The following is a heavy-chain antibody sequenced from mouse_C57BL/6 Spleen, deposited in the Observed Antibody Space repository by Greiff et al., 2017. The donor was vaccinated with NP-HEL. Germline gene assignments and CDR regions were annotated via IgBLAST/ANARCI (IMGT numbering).Heavy chain of an antibody. J-gene: IGHJ3*01. Sequence: VQGVESGPGLVQPSQSLSITCTVSGFSLTSYGVHWVRQSPGKGLEWLGVIWSGGSTDYNAAFISRLSISKDNSKSQVFFKMNSLQADDTAIYYCARTSLYYDYDWFAYWGQGTLVTVSA. V-gene: IGHV2-2*01. D-gene: IGHD2-4*01. CDR3: ARTSLYYDYDWFAY. CDR1: GFSLTSYG. CDR2: IWSGGST.